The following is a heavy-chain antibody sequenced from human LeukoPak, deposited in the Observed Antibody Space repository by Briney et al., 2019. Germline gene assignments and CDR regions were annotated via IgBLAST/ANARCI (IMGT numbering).Heavy chain of an antibody. CDR1: GFTFSSYS. CDR3: ARGIAATNYMDV. V-gene: IGHV3-21*01. CDR2: ISSSSSYI. D-gene: IGHD6-13*01. J-gene: IGHJ6*03. Sequence: GGFLRLSCAASGFTFSSYSMNWVRQAPGKGLEWVSSISSSSSYIYYADSVKGRFTISRDNAKNSLYLQMNSLRAEDTAVYYCARGIAATNYMDVWGKGTTVTVSS.